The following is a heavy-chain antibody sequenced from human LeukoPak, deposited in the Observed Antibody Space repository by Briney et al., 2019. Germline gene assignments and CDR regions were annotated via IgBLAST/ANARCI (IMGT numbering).Heavy chain of an antibody. CDR3: AREKSGPGAAIADY. Sequence: GGSLRLSCAASGFSLSSYWMFWARQAPGKGLVWVARINSDGSNTSYADSVRGRFTISRDDAKNTLYLQMDSLRADDTAVYYCAREKSGPGAAIADYGGEGTLVTLSS. V-gene: IGHV3-74*01. CDR1: GFSLSSYW. CDR2: INSDGSNT. D-gene: IGHD2-2*01. J-gene: IGHJ4*02.